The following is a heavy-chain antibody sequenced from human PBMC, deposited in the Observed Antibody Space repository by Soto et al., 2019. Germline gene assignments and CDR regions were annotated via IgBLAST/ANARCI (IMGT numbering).Heavy chain of an antibody. J-gene: IGHJ5*02. D-gene: IGHD3-16*02. CDR1: GGSMSSYY. CDR3: ARDYVWETYRWFDP. Sequence: SETLSLTCTVSGGSMSSYYWSWIRQPPGKGLEWIGYIYYSGSTNYNPSLKNRVTISVDKSKNQFFLNLKSLTAADTAVYYCARDYVWETYRWFDPWGQGIVVTVSS. V-gene: IGHV4-59*01. CDR2: IYYSGST.